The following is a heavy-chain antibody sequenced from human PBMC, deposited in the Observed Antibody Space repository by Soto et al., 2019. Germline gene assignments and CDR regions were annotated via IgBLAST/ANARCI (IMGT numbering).Heavy chain of an antibody. CDR2: IRSKAYGGTT. CDR1: GFTFGDYA. V-gene: IGHV3-49*03. CDR3: TRDFSSDPFDY. D-gene: IGHD6-19*01. J-gene: IGHJ4*02. Sequence: PGGSLRLSCTASGFTFGDYAMSWFRQAPGKGLEWVGFIRSKAYGGTTEYAASVKGRFTISRDDSKSIAYLQMNSLKTEDTAVYYCTRDFSSDPFDYWGQGALVTVSS.